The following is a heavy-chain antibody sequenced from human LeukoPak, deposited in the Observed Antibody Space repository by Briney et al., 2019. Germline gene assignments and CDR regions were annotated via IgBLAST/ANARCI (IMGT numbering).Heavy chain of an antibody. D-gene: IGHD1-26*01. CDR3: AKDSWEVGATAEIDY. V-gene: IGHV3-30*02. Sequence: GGALKLSCAASGVIFSNYGIHWGRQAPGKGGEGVAFIRYDASDKYYADSVKGRFTISRDNYKKKVYLQINSLRAQDTAVYYCAKDSWEVGATAEIDYWGQGTLVTVSS. J-gene: IGHJ4*02. CDR2: IRYDASDK. CDR1: GVIFSNYG.